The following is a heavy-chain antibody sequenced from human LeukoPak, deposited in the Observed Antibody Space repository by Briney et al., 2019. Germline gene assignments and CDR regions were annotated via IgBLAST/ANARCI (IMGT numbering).Heavy chain of an antibody. Sequence: SQTLSLTCAISGDIVSSNSVTWNWIRQSPSRGLEWLGRTYYRSTWYNDYAVSARGRITVNPDTSKNQFSLHLNSVTPEDTAVYYCARRLTQYDCFDPWGQGILVTVSS. CDR3: ARRLTQYDCFDP. V-gene: IGHV6-1*01. J-gene: IGHJ5*02. CDR1: GDIVSSNSVT. D-gene: IGHD2-2*01. CDR2: TYYRSTWYN.